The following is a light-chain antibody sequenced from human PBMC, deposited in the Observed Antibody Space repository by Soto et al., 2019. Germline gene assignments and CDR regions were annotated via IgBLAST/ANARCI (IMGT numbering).Light chain of an antibody. V-gene: IGKV3-20*01. Sequence: EIVLTQSPATLSLSPGERATLSCRASQSITSNYLAWYQQKPGQAPRLLIYDASSRATGIPDRFSGSGSGTDFTLTISRLEPEDLGVYYCQQYGYSPPWTFGQGTKVDNK. CDR1: QSITSNY. J-gene: IGKJ1*01. CDR2: DAS. CDR3: QQYGYSPPWT.